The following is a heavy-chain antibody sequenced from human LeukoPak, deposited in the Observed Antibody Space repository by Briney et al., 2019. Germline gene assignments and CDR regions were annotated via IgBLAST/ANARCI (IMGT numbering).Heavy chain of an antibody. CDR2: IKQDGSEK. D-gene: IGHD6-6*01. CDR1: GFTFSSFW. J-gene: IGHJ3*02. V-gene: IGHV3-7*01. Sequence: GGSLRLSCAASGFTFSSFWMSWVRQAPGKGLEWVASIKQDGSEKYYVDSVKGRFTISRDNAKNSLYLQMSSLRAEDTAVYYCARAKYSSSSGAFDIWGQGTMVTVSS. CDR3: ARAKYSSSSGAFDI.